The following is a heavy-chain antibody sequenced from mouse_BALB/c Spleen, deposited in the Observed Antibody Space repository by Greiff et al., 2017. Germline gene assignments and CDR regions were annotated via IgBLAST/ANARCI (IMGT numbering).Heavy chain of an antibody. CDR2: IYPPDSYT. CDR1: GYTFTSYW. V-gene: IGHV1-69*02. CDR3: TRWLLPLYAMNY. J-gene: IGHJ4*01. Sequence: QVQLQQPGAELVRPGASVKLSCKASGYTFTSYWINWVKQRPGQGLEWIGNIYPPDSYTNYNQKFKDKATLTVDKSSSTAYMQLSSPTSEDSAIYYCTRWLLPLYAMNYGGQGTSATVSS. D-gene: IGHD1-1*02.